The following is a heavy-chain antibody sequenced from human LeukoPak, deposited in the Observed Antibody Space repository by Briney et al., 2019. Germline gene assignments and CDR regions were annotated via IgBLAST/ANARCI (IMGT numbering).Heavy chain of an antibody. V-gene: IGHV3-33*01. D-gene: IGHD3-10*01. CDR1: GFTFTTYG. CDR3: ARDLSYGSGEF. J-gene: IGHJ4*02. CDR2: IWYDGSKK. Sequence: GGSLRLSCAASGFTFTTYGFHWVRQAPGKGLEWVAVIWYDGSKKYYADSVKGRFTISRDNSKNTLYLQMDSLRAEDTAVYYCARDLSYGSGEFWGQGTLVTVSS.